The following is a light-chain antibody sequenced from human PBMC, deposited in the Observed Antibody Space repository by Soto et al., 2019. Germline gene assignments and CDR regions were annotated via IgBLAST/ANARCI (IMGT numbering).Light chain of an antibody. CDR1: SGSVSTNYY. CDR3: VLYMGGGISV. J-gene: IGLJ2*01. Sequence: QAVVTQEPSFSVSAGGTVTLTCALSSGSVSTNYYPSWYQQTPGQAPRTLIYGTNTRSSGVPDRFSGSILGNKAALTITGAQADDESDYYCVLYMGGGISVFGGGTKVTVL. CDR2: GTN. V-gene: IGLV8-61*01.